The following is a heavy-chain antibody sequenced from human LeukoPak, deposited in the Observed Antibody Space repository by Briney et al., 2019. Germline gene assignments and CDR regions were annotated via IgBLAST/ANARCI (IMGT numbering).Heavy chain of an antibody. Sequence: SETLSLTCTVSGGSISSYYWSWIRQPPGKGLEGIGYIYYSGSTNYNPSLKSRVTISVDTSKNQFSLKLSSVTAADTAVYYCARDRGYSSSWYISYGWFDPWGQGTLVTVSS. J-gene: IGHJ5*02. V-gene: IGHV4-59*01. D-gene: IGHD6-13*01. CDR3: ARDRGYSSSWYISYGWFDP. CDR1: GGSISSYY. CDR2: IYYSGST.